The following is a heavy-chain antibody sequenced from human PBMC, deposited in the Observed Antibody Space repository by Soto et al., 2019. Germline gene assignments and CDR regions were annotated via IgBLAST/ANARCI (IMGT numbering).Heavy chain of an antibody. V-gene: IGHV1-18*01. CDR2: INTYNGNT. Sequence: QIQLVQAGAEVKKPGASVKVSCRASGYTFTNSGISWVRQAPGQGLEWMGWINTYNGNTHYTQKLQGRVTMTTDTSTRTAYMELRSLRSDDTAVYYCARDPMTGYLQLDYWGQGTLVTVSS. CDR3: ARDPMTGYLQLDY. CDR1: GYTFTNSG. D-gene: IGHD3-9*01. J-gene: IGHJ4*02.